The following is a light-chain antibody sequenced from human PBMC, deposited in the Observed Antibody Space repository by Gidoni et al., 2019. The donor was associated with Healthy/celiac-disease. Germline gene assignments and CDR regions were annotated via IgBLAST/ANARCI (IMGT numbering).Light chain of an antibody. V-gene: IGKV3-11*01. CDR1: QSVSSY. CDR3: QQRSNWPGVT. CDR2: DAS. Sequence: EIVLIQSLATLSLSPGERATLSCRASQSVSSYLAWYQQKPGQAPRLLIYDASNRATGIPARFSGSGSGTDFALTISSLEPEDLAVYYCQQRSNWPGVTFGPGTKVDIK. J-gene: IGKJ3*01.